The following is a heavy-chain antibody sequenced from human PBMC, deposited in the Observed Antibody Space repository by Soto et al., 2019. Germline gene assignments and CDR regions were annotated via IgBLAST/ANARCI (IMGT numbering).Heavy chain of an antibody. Sequence: NPALSCAVSGGSISSSNWWSWVRQPPGKGLEWIGEIYHSGSTNYNPSLKSRVTISVDKSKNQFSLKLRSVTAADTAVYYCERAGQQMVADNWFDPCGQGTLVTVSS. CDR1: GGSISSSNW. V-gene: IGHV4-4*02. CDR2: IYHSGST. CDR3: ERAGQQMVADNWFDP. D-gene: IGHD6-13*01. J-gene: IGHJ5*02.